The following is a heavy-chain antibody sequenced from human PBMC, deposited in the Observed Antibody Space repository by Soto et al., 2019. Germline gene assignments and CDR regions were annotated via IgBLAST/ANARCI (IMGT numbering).Heavy chain of an antibody. CDR3: ARVKVGYCSGGSCYPFDY. Sequence: QVQLQESGPGLVKPSQTLSLTCTVSGGSISSGGYYWSWIRQHPGKGLEWIGYIYYSGSTYYKPSLKSRVTISVDTSKNQFSLKLSSVTAADTAVYYCARVKVGYCSGGSCYPFDYWGQGTLVTVSS. V-gene: IGHV4-31*03. D-gene: IGHD2-15*01. CDR2: IYYSGST. CDR1: GGSISSGGYY. J-gene: IGHJ4*02.